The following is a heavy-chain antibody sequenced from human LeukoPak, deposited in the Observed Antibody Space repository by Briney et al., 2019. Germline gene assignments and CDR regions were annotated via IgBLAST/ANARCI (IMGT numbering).Heavy chain of an antibody. CDR1: GGSNTNYY. V-gene: IGHV4-59*01. J-gene: IGHJ3*02. D-gene: IGHD4-17*01. CDR2: IYYNGRN. CDR3: ARDAMTIKQRSDAFYI. Sequence: SETLSLTCCVCGGSNTNYYWRWIRQPPGKGGEWIGYIYYNGRNNYNPSINRRVNIYIDTSKTQFSLNLRSVTAADTAVYYCARDAMTIKQRSDAFYICGQGTMFTVSS.